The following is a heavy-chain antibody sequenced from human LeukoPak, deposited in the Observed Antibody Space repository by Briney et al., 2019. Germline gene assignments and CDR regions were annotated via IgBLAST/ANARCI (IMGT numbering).Heavy chain of an antibody. J-gene: IGHJ5*02. D-gene: IGHD6-13*01. CDR3: ARDHPDSSRRWYGPPHWFDP. Sequence: ASVKVSCKASGYTFTGYYMHWVRQAPGQGLEWMGWINPNSGGTNYAQKFQGRVTMTRDTSISTAYMELSRLRSDDTAVYYCARDHPDSSRRWYGPPHWFDPWGQGTLVTVSS. CDR2: INPNSGGT. V-gene: IGHV1-2*02. CDR1: GYTFTGYY.